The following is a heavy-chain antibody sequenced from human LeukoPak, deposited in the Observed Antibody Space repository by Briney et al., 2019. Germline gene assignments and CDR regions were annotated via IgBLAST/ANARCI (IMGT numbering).Heavy chain of an antibody. CDR2: INAGNGNT. Sequence: GASVKVSCKASGYTFTSYAMHWVRQAPGQRLEWMGWINAGNGNTKYSQKFQGRVTITRDTSASTAYTELSSLRSEDTAVYYCARLYCSGGSCYSFSYWGQGTLVTVSS. CDR3: ARLYCSGGSCYSFSY. CDR1: GYTFTSYA. J-gene: IGHJ4*02. V-gene: IGHV1-3*01. D-gene: IGHD2-15*01.